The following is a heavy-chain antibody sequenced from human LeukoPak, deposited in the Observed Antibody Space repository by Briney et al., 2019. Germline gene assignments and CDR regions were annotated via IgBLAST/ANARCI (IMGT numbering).Heavy chain of an antibody. CDR2: ISDSGGST. CDR1: GFSLSRYA. D-gene: IGHD6-13*01. J-gene: IGHJ4*02. V-gene: IGHV3-23*01. Sequence: GATLRLSCAVSGFSLSRYAMSWVRKAPGKGLEWVSAISDSGGSTYYADSVKGRFTISRDNSRNTLYLQMNTLRAEDTAVYYCAKCRGSSWSDYFDYWGQGTLVTVSS. CDR3: AKCRGSSWSDYFDY.